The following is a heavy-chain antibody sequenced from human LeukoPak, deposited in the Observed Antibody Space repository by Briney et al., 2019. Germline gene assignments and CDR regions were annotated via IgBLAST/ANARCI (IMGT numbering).Heavy chain of an antibody. CDR2: ISSSSGII. J-gene: IGHJ4*02. V-gene: IGHV3-48*04. D-gene: IGHD3-10*01. CDR1: GFTFSNYP. Sequence: GGSLRLSCAASGFTFSNYPMNWVRQAPGKGLEWVSYISSSSGIISYADSVKGRFTISRDNAKNSLYLQMNSLRAEDTAVYHCARDPQYYYGSGYYFDYWGQGTLVTVSS. CDR3: ARDPQYYYGSGYYFDY.